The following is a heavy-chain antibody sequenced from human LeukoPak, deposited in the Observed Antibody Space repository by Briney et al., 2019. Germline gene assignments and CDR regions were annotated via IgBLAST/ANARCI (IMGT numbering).Heavy chain of an antibody. CDR3: AELGITMIGGV. V-gene: IGHV3-48*04. D-gene: IGHD3-10*02. CDR2: ISSSGSTI. CDR1: GFTFSSYW. Sequence: GGSPRLSCAASGFTFSSYWMNWVRQAPGKGLEWVSYISSSGSTIYYADSVKGRFTISRDNAKNSLYLQMNSLRAEDTAVYYCAELGITMIGGVWGKGTTVTISS. J-gene: IGHJ6*04.